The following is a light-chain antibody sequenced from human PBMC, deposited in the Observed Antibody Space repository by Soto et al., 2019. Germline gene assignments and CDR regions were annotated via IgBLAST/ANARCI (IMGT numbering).Light chain of an antibody. CDR3: QQYYNWPPIT. J-gene: IGKJ5*01. CDR1: QSVSNN. Sequence: ELVLTQSPGTLSLPPGERATLSCRASQSVSNNYLAWYQQKPGQAPRLLIYGASNRATGIPDRFSGSGSGTEFTLTTSSLQSEDIAVYFCQQYYNWPPITFGQGTRLEIK. CDR2: GAS. V-gene: IGKV3D-15*01.